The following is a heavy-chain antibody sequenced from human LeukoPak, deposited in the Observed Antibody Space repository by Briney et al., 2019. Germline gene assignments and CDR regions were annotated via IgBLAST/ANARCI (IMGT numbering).Heavy chain of an antibody. J-gene: IGHJ4*02. CDR3: ARLAPGYFDY. Sequence: SETLSLTCAVYGGSFSGYYWSWIRRPPGKGLEWIGEINHSGSTNYNPSLKSRVTISVDTPKNQFSLKLSSVTAADTAVYYCARLAPGYFDYWGQGTLVTVSS. CDR2: INHSGST. V-gene: IGHV4-34*01. CDR1: GGSFSGYY.